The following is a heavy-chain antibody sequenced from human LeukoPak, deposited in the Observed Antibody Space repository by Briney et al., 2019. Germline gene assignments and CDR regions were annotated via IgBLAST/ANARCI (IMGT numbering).Heavy chain of an antibody. CDR2: ISAYNGNT. Sequence: ASVKVSCKASGYTFTSYGISWVRQAPGQGLEWMGWISAYNGNTNYAQKLQGRVTMTTDTSTSTAYMELRSLRSDDTAVYYCARAFSHRPLDSSGYNGTDVWGQGTTVTVSS. D-gene: IGHD3-22*01. CDR1: GYTFTSYG. J-gene: IGHJ6*02. CDR3: ARAFSHRPLDSSGYNGTDV. V-gene: IGHV1-18*01.